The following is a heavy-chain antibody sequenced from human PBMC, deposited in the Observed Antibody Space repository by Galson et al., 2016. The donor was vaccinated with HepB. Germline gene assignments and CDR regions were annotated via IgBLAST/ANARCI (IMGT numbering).Heavy chain of an antibody. Sequence: SETLSLTCTVSGGSISSSSYYWGWIRQPPGKGLEWIGRMYYSGGTYYNPSLKSRVTMSVDKSKNQFSLKVSSVTAADTAVYYCARHPSNYNILTGYYDSWGQGTLVTVSS. J-gene: IGHJ5*01. CDR2: MYYSGGT. V-gene: IGHV4-39*01. CDR3: ARHPSNYNILTGYYDS. CDR1: GGSISSSSYY. D-gene: IGHD3-9*01.